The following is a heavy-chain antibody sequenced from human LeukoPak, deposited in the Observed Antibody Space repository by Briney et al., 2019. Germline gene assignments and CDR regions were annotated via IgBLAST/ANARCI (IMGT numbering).Heavy chain of an antibody. V-gene: IGHV1-46*01. CDR2: INPSGGST. J-gene: IGHJ4*02. CDR1: GYIFTSYY. CDR3: ARRAGIYSHPYDY. D-gene: IGHD1-14*01. Sequence: ASVKLSCKSSGYIFTSYYMYWVRQAPGQGLEWVALINPSGGSTNYAQKFQGRVTMTRDMSTSTVYLEVNSLRAEDTAVYYCARRAGIYSHPYDYWGQGTLVTVSS.